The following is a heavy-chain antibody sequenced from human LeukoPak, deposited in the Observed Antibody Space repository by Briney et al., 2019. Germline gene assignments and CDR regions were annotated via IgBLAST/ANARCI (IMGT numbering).Heavy chain of an antibody. J-gene: IGHJ4*02. CDR2: IYYSGST. V-gene: IGHV4-31*03. CDR1: GGSISSGGYY. D-gene: IGHD3-22*01. Sequence: SETLSLTCTVSGGSISSGGYYWSWIRQHPGKGLEWIGYIYYSGSTYYNPSLKSRVTISVDTSKNQSSLKLSSVTAADTAVYYCARVDTYYYDSSGYYHDYWGQGTLVTVSS. CDR3: ARVDTYYYDSSGYYHDY.